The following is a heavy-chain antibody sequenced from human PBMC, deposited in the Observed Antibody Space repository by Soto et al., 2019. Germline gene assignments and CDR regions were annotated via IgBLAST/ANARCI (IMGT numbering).Heavy chain of an antibody. J-gene: IGHJ3*02. V-gene: IGHV1-69*12. D-gene: IGHD6-13*01. Sequence: QVQLVQSGAEVKKPGSSVKVSCKASGGTFSSYAISWVRQAPGQGLEWMGGIIPIFGTANYAQKFQGRVTITADESTSTAYRELSSLRSEETAVYYCARDGKTYSSRWEGAFAIWGQGTMVTVSS. CDR1: GGTFSSYA. CDR3: ARDGKTYSSRWEGAFAI. CDR2: IIPIFGTA.